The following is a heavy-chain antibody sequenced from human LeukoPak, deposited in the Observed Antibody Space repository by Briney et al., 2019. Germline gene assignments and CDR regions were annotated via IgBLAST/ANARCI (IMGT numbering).Heavy chain of an antibody. Sequence: SETLSLTCTVSGGSISSSSYYWSWIRQPPGKGLEWIGEINHSGSTNYNPSLKSRVTISVDTSKNQFSLKLSSVTAADTAVYYCARGSLWFGELPEGPYYFDYWGQGTLVTVSS. CDR1: GGSISSSSYY. CDR2: INHSGST. V-gene: IGHV4-39*07. J-gene: IGHJ4*02. CDR3: ARGSLWFGELPEGPYYFDY. D-gene: IGHD3-10*01.